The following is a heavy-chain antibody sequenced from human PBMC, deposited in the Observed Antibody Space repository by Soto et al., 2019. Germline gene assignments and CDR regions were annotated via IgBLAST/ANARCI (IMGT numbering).Heavy chain of an antibody. CDR1: GFTFSTYW. V-gene: IGHV3-74*01. D-gene: IGHD2-21*01. CDR2: INADGRTT. J-gene: IGHJ4*02. CDR3: AQAGQFRFDN. Sequence: EVQLVESGGGLFQPGGSLRLSCEASGFTFSTYWMHWVRQAPGQGLVWLSRINADGRTTNYADSVRGRFTISRDNAKNTLFLQVNSLRAEDTAVYYCAQAGQFRFDNWGQGALVTVSS.